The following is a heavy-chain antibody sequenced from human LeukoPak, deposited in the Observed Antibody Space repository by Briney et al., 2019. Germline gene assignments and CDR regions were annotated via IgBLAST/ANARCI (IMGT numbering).Heavy chain of an antibody. CDR3: ASQSYYYDSSGYYPTYYFDY. CDR1: GLTFSSYW. J-gene: IGHJ4*02. Sequence: PGGSLRLSCAASGLTFSSYWMSWVRQAPGKGLEWVANIKQGGSEKYYVDSVKGRFTISRDNAKNSLYLQMNSLRAEDTAVYYCASQSYYYDSSGYYPTYYFDYWGQGTLVTVSS. CDR2: IKQGGSEK. V-gene: IGHV3-7*01. D-gene: IGHD3-22*01.